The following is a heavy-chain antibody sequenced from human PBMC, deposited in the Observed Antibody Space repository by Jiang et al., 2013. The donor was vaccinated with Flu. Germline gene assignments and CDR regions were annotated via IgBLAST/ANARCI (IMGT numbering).Heavy chain of an antibody. J-gene: IGHJ3*02. V-gene: IGHV3-48*02. CDR2: ISSSSSTI. CDR3: ARDPITMIVDHSHDAFDI. CDR1: GFTFSSYS. D-gene: IGHD3-22*01. Sequence: VQLLESGGGLVQPGGSLRLSCAASGFTFSSYSMNWVRQAPGKGLEWVSYISSSSSTIYYADSVKGRFTISRDNAKNSLYLQMNSLRDEDTAVYYCARDPITMIVDHSHDAFDIWGQGTMVTVSS.